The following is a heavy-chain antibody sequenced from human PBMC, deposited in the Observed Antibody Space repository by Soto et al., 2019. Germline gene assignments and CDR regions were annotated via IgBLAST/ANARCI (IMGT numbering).Heavy chain of an antibody. J-gene: IGHJ4*02. CDR3: AKDQDSGDYGGYFDY. V-gene: IGHV3-30*18. D-gene: IGHD4-17*01. Sequence: QMQLVESGGGVVQPGRSLRLSCAASGFTFSSYGMHWVRQAPGKGLEWVAVISYDGSNKYSADSVKGRFTISRDNSKNTLYLQMISLRAEDTAVYYCAKDQDSGDYGGYFDYWGQGTLVTVSS. CDR2: ISYDGSNK. CDR1: GFTFSSYG.